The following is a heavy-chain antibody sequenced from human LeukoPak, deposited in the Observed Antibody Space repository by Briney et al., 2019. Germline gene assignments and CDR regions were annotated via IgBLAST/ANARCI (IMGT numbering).Heavy chain of an antibody. D-gene: IGHD5-18*01. V-gene: IGHV4-30-4*01. CDR3: ARALNENSYAFDP. CDR2: FSYTGST. CDR1: GGSISSGEYY. Sequence: SQTLSLTCIVSGGSISSGEYYWSWIRQPPGKGLEWIGYFSYTGSTYYNPSLKSRVSISVDTSKNQFSLRLMSVTAADTAVYHCARALNENSYAFDPWGQGTLVTVSS. J-gene: IGHJ5*02.